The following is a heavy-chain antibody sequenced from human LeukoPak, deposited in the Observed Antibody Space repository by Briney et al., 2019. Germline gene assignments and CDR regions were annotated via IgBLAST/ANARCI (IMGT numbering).Heavy chain of an antibody. CDR1: GFTFSSYA. CDR2: ISGSGGST. CDR3: ATAYATRSGRYLGGNY. Sequence: GGSLRLPCAASGFTFSSYAMSWVRQAPGKGLEWVSAISGSGGSTYYADSVKGRFTISRDNSKNTLYLEMNSLRAEDTAVYYCATAYATRSGRYLGGNYWGQGTLVTVSS. J-gene: IGHJ4*02. V-gene: IGHV3-23*01. D-gene: IGHD6-19*01.